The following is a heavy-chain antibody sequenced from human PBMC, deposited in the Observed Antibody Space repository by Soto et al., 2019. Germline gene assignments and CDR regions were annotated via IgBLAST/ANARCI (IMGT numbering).Heavy chain of an antibody. CDR2: IYSSGHT. CDR3: ARHIIAAACFDY. V-gene: IGHV4-39*07. D-gene: IGHD6-13*01. Sequence: SETLSLTCTVSGGSISSSSYYWGWVRQPPGKGLEWLGTIYSSGHTNYSPSLKSQVTISVDRSKNQFSLKLSSVTAADTAVYYCARHIIAAACFDYWGQGTLVPVSS. J-gene: IGHJ4*02. CDR1: GGSISSSSYY.